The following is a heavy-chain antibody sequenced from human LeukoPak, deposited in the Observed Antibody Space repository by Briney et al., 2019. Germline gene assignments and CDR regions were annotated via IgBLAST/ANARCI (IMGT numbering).Heavy chain of an antibody. CDR2: INPNTGGT. CDR3: ARVRDGNTVDFDY. CDR1: RYTFTGYY. Sequence: ASVKVSCKASRYTFTGYYIHWVRQAPGQGPEWMGYINPNTGGTKYAQKFQDRVTMTRDTSISTAYMELSRLRSDDTAVYYCARVRDGNTVDFDYWGQGTLVTVSS. V-gene: IGHV1-2*02. J-gene: IGHJ4*02. D-gene: IGHD5-24*01.